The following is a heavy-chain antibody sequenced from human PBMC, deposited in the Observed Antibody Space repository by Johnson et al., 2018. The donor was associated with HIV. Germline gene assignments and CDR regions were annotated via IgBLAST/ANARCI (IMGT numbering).Heavy chain of an antibody. CDR1: GFTFSSYD. V-gene: IGHV3-30*03. D-gene: IGHD6-13*01. Sequence: QMLLVESGGGVVQPGRSLRLSCAASGFTFSSYDMHWVRQAPGKGLEWVALISYDGSNKYYADSVKGRFTISRDNSKNTLYLQMNSLRAEDTAVYYCARDGGYSSSWYKYAFDIWGQGTMVTVSS. CDR2: ISYDGSNK. J-gene: IGHJ3*02. CDR3: ARDGGYSSSWYKYAFDI.